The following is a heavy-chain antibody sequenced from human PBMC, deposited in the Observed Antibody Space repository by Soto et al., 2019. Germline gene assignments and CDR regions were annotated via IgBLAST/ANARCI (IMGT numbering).Heavy chain of an antibody. CDR1: GGSISSSNYF. D-gene: IGHD1-1*01. CDR2: MYYSGST. Sequence: SGTLSLTCTVSGGSISSSNYFWGWIRQPPGKGLEWIGSMYYSGSTYYNPSLKSRVTISVDTSKNQFSLKLSSVTAADTAMYYCARGPPTTDYWGQGTLVTVSS. V-gene: IGHV4-39*02. CDR3: ARGPPTTDY. J-gene: IGHJ4*02.